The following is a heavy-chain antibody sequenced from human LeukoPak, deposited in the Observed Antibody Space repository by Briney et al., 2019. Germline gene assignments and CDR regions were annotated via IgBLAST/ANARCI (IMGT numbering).Heavy chain of an antibody. Sequence: PGGSLRRSCAASGFIFSDYSMNWVLQAPGDGLEWVSSISSSSHYIYYADSMKGRFSISRDNAKNSLYLQMNSLRAEDTAVYYCARGRPMIREVISWFDPWGQGTLVTVSS. CDR2: ISSSSHYI. J-gene: IGHJ5*02. CDR3: ARGRPMIREVISWFDP. V-gene: IGHV3-21*01. D-gene: IGHD3-10*01. CDR1: GFIFSDYS.